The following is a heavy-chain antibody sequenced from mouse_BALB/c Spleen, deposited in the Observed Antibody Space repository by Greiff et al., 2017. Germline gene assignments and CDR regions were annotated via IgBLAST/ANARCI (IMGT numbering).Heavy chain of an antibody. CDR3: ARVGYGNDLAY. V-gene: IGHV1-7*01. J-gene: IGHJ3*01. Sequence: QVQLQQSGAELAKPGASVKMSCKASGYTFTSYWMHWVKQRPGQGLEWIGYINPSTGCTGYNQKFKDKATLTADKSSSSAYMQLRSLTSEDSAVYDCARVGYGNDLAYWGQGTLVTVSA. CDR2: INPSTGCT. CDR1: GYTFTSYW. D-gene: IGHD2-2*01.